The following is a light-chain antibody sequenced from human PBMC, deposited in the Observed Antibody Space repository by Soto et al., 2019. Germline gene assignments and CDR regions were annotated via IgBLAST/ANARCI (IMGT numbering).Light chain of an antibody. CDR3: VLYMGNGIWV. J-gene: IGLJ3*02. Sequence: QTVVTQEPSFSVSPGGTVTLTCGLTSGSVSTTYYPSWYQQTPGQAPCALIYNTNTRSSGVPDRFSGSILGDKAALTITGAQAHDESDYYCVLYMGNGIWVFGGGTKLTVL. V-gene: IGLV8-61*01. CDR2: NTN. CDR1: SGSVSTTYY.